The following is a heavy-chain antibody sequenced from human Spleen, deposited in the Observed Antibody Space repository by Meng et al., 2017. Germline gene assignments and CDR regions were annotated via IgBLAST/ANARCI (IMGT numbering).Heavy chain of an antibody. Sequence: VLLVESGGCWVKPGGSRRLSCAASGFTLSDYYMTWVRQAPGKGLEWVAIIDGGGYTYYADSVKCRFTISRDNSKNTLYLQINSLRAEDTAVYYCAKVSIKGVIRGSFDYWGQGTLVTVSS. CDR1: GFTLSDYY. CDR3: AKVSIKGVIRGSFDY. J-gene: IGHJ4*02. CDR2: IDGGGYT. D-gene: IGHD3-10*01. V-gene: IGHV3-66*01.